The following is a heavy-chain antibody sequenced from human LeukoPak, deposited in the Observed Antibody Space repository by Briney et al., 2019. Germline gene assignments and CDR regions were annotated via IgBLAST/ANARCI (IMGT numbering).Heavy chain of an antibody. J-gene: IGHJ4*02. CDR2: SNSDGSST. Sequence: GTLSLTCTVSGDSINSLDLWSWVRQAPGKGLIWVSRSNSDGSSTSYADSVQGRFTISRDNAKNTLYLQMNSLRAEDTAVYYCARYNWNSAPFDYWGQGTLVTVSS. V-gene: IGHV3-74*01. CDR3: ARYNWNSAPFDY. D-gene: IGHD1-7*01. CDR1: GDSINSLDL.